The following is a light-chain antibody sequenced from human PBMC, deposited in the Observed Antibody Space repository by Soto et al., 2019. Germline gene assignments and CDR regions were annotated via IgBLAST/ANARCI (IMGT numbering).Light chain of an antibody. J-gene: IGLJ3*02. V-gene: IGLV6-57*04. Sequence: NFMLTQPHSVSESPGKTVTISCTRSSGGIASNYVQWYQLRPGSAPTTVIYEDNQRPSGVPDRFSGSIDSSPNSASLTISGLKTEDEADYYCQSYDSGNPWVFGGGTKLTVL. CDR3: QSYDSGNPWV. CDR1: SGGIASNY. CDR2: EDN.